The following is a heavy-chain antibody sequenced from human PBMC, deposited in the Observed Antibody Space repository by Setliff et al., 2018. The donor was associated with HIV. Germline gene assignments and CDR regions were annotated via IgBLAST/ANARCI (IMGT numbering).Heavy chain of an antibody. CDR2: INSSSGGT. D-gene: IGHD3-3*01. CDR1: GYTFTGYH. Sequence: GSVKVSCKASGYTFTGYHLHWVRQAPGQGLEWMGRINSSSGGTNYALKFQGRVTMTRDTSISTAYMELRRLRSDDTAVYYCARDEANYDFWSGSVEYFQHWGQGTLVTVSS. J-gene: IGHJ1*01. V-gene: IGHV1-2*06. CDR3: ARDEANYDFWSGSVEYFQH.